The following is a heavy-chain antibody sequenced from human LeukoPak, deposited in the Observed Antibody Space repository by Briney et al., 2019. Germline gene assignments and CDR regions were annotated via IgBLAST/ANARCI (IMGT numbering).Heavy chain of an antibody. J-gene: IGHJ4*02. D-gene: IGHD3-22*01. CDR1: GFTFSTYW. CDR3: ARYFNSSGYSSLRGDY. Sequence: GGSLRLSCAASGFTFSTYWMIWVRQAPGKGLEWVASILYDGSQKYYVDSVKGRFTISRDNAKNSLYLKMNSLRAEDTAMYYCARYFNSSGYSSLRGDYWGQGTLVTVSS. CDR2: ILYDGSQK. V-gene: IGHV3-7*01.